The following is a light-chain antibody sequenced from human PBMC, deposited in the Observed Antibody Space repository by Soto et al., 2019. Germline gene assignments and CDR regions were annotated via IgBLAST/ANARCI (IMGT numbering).Light chain of an antibody. CDR2: GAS. V-gene: IGKV3-15*01. J-gene: IGKJ1*01. CDR3: QQYSNWATWT. CDR1: QSVRSN. Sequence: EIVMTQSPATLSVSPGESATLSCRASQSVRSNLAWYQQKPGQAPRLLIYGASTRFPGIPARFSGSGPGTQFTLPISSLQSEYSAVYYCQQYSNWATWTFGQGTKVEIK.